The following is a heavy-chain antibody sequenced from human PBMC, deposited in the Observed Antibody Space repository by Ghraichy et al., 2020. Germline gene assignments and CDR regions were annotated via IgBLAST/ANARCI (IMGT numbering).Heavy chain of an antibody. D-gene: IGHD4-17*01. V-gene: IGHV1-18*01. CDR1: GYTFTSYG. CDR3: ATLDYGDYGFQPDY. CDR2: ISAYNGNT. J-gene: IGHJ4*02. Sequence: ASVKVSCKASGYTFTSYGISWVRQAPGQGLEWMGWISAYNGNTNYAQKLQGRVTMTTDTSTSTAYMELRSLRSDDTAVYYCATLDYGDYGFQPDYWGQGTLVTVSS.